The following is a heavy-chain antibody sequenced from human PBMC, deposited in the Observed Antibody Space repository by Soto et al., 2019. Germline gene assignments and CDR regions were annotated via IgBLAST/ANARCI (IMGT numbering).Heavy chain of an antibody. CDR3: AKGDYDFWSGYYTPLFFDY. Sequence: GGSLRLSCAASGFTFSSYAMSWVRQAPGKGLEWVSAISGSGGSTYYADSVKGRFTISRDNSKNTLYLQMNSLRAEDTAVYYCAKGDYDFWSGYYTPLFFDYWGQGTLVTVSS. J-gene: IGHJ4*02. CDR1: GFTFSSYA. CDR2: ISGSGGST. V-gene: IGHV3-23*01. D-gene: IGHD3-3*01.